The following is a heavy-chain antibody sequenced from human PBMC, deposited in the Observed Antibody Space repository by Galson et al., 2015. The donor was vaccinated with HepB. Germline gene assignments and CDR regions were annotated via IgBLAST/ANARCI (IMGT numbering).Heavy chain of an antibody. V-gene: IGHV4-39*01. J-gene: IGHJ4*02. CDR1: GGSISSSRYY. Sequence: ETLSLTCTVSGGSISSSRYYWGWIRQPPGKGLEWIGSIYYSGSTYYNPSLKSRVTISVDTSKNQFSLRLSSVTAADTAVCYCARRAAYYYGSGSWYYFDYWGQGTLVTVSS. CDR2: IYYSGST. D-gene: IGHD3-10*01. CDR3: ARRAAYYYGSGSWYYFDY.